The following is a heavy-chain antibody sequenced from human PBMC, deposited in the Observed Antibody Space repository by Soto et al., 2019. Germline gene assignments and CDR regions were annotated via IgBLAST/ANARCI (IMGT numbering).Heavy chain of an antibody. CDR1: GDTFTTYD. V-gene: IGHV1-8*01. J-gene: IGHJ6*02. D-gene: IGHD2-2*01. CDR2: INPNSGNI. CDR3: AREAPYCTSATCPKFYDMDV. Sequence: ASVKVSCKASGDTFTTYDINWVRQATGHGLEWMGWINPNSGNIGYAQRFQGRVTMTRDTAIRTAYMEVSSLRSDDTAVYYCAREAPYCTSATCPKFYDMDVWGQGTTVTVSS.